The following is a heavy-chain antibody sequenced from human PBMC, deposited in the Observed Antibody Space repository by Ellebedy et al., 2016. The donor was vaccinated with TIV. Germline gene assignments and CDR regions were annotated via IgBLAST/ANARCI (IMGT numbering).Heavy chain of an antibody. J-gene: IGHJ3*02. V-gene: IGHV4-34*01. CDR3: ARTDTAKDAFDI. CDR1: GGSFSGHH. Sequence: MPSETLSLTCAVYGGSFSGHHWTWIRQPPGKGLEWIGYISYSGDTYYTPSLQSRVTISVDRSKNQFSLKVNSVAAADTAVYYCARTDTAKDAFDIWGQGTRVTVSS. CDR2: ISYSGDT. D-gene: IGHD5-18*01.